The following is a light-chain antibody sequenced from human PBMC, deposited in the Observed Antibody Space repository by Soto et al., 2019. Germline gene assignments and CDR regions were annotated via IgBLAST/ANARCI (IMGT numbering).Light chain of an antibody. CDR3: QQSYRKPAT. Sequence: DIQMTQSPSSLSASVGDRVTITCRASQNILTFLNWYQQKSGNAPKLLIVAASSLETGVPSRFSGSGSGTEFSLTITSHQPEDVATDYCQQSYRKPATFGQGTNLEIK. V-gene: IGKV1-39*01. CDR2: AAS. CDR1: QNILTF. J-gene: IGKJ2*01.